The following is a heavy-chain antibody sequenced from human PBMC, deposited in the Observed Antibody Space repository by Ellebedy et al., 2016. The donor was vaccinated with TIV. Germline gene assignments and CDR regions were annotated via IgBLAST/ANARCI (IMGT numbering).Heavy chain of an antibody. D-gene: IGHD6-19*01. CDR2: KRFDGRNE. Sequence: GESLKISCVASGFSFNTYGMHWVRQAPGKGLEWVAFKRFDGRNEYNGDSVKGRFFTSRDVSKNTVFLQLNRLRAEDTAMYYCTRETNPSPGAVAGTGFDCWGQGALVIVSS. CDR3: TRETNPSPGAVAGTGFDC. V-gene: IGHV3-30*02. CDR1: GFSFNTYG. J-gene: IGHJ4*02.